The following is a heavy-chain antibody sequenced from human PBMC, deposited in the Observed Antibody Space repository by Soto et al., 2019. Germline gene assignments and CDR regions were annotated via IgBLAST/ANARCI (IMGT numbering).Heavy chain of an antibody. Sequence: QVQLQESGPGLVKPSETLSLTCTISGGPMKNYYCSWFRQPRGQGLEWHGYMGYNGFTRYNPSLRSRVARSLDTAKNQFSLNLSSVTAADTALYYCARQGFGELHGLGDVWGQGITVTVSS. V-gene: IGHV4-59*08. CDR2: MGYNGFT. D-gene: IGHD3-10*01. CDR3: ARQGFGELHGLGDV. CDR1: GGPMKNYY. J-gene: IGHJ6*02.